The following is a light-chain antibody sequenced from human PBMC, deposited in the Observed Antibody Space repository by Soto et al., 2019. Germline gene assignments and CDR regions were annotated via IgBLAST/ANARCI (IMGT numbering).Light chain of an antibody. CDR3: QSWDSRTVV. Sequence: SYELTQPPSVSVSPGQTASITCSGDKLGDKYACCYQQKPGQSPVLVIYQDSKRPSGLPERFSRSNSGNSATLTTRGNPAMEAADYYCQSWDSRTVVFGGGTKLTVL. CDR2: QDS. CDR1: KLGDKY. V-gene: IGLV3-1*01. J-gene: IGLJ2*01.